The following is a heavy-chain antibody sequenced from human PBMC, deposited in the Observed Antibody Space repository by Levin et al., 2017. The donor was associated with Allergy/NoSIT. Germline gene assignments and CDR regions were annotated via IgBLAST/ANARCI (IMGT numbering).Heavy chain of an antibody. CDR2: FDPEDGET. V-gene: IGHV1-24*01. J-gene: IGHJ5*02. D-gene: IGHD3-3*01. CDR1: GYTLTELS. Sequence: GESLKISCKVSGYTLTELSMHWVRQAPGKGLEWMGGFDPEDGETIYAQKFQGRVTMTEDTSTDTAYMELSSLRSEDTAVYYCATVLRFLEWLSPTFDPWGQGTLVTVSS. CDR3: ATVLRFLEWLSPTFDP.